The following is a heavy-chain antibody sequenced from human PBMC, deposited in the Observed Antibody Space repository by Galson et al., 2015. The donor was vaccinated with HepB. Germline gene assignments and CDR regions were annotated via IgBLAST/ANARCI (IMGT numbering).Heavy chain of an antibody. CDR3: ASESKDAFDI. Sequence: SLRLSCAASGFTFSSYSMNWVRQAPGKGLEWVSSISSSSSYIYYADSVKGRFTISRDNAKNSLYLQMNSLRAEDTAVYYCASESKDAFDIWGQGTMVTASS. V-gene: IGHV3-21*01. D-gene: IGHD4-11*01. CDR2: ISSSSSYI. J-gene: IGHJ3*02. CDR1: GFTFSSYS.